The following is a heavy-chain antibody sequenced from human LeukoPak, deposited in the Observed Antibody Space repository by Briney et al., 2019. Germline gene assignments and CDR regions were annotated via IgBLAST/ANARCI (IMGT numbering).Heavy chain of an antibody. CDR1: GGSIGSGY. Sequence: SDALFLTCTVSGGSIGSGYWTWIREPPGKGLEYIGYIYYTGGTNYNPSLKSRVTISVDTSKNQFSLKLSSVTAADTAVYFCAKYGNSGWVIDNWGQGTLVTVSS. D-gene: IGHD6-19*01. V-gene: IGHV4-59*08. CDR2: IYYTGGT. CDR3: AKYGNSGWVIDN. J-gene: IGHJ4*02.